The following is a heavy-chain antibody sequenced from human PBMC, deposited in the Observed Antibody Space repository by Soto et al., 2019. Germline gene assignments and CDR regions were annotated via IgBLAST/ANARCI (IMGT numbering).Heavy chain of an antibody. CDR2: IVVGSGNT. D-gene: IGHD1-7*01. J-gene: IGHJ4*02. CDR1: VFTFTSSA. Sequence: LNVSCKASVFTFTSSAVQWVRQARGQRLEWIGWIVVGSGNTNYAQKFQERVTITRDMSTSTAYMELSSLRSEDTAVYYCAAGRNWYYYWGQGTLVTVSS. CDR3: AAGRNWYYY. V-gene: IGHV1-58*01.